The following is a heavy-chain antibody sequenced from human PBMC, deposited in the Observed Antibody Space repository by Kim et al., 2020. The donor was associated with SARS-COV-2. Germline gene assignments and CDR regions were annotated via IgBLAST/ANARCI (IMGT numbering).Heavy chain of an antibody. V-gene: IGHV4-4*07. CDR3: TRDRWLDF. CDR2: SGNT. Sequence: SGNTTYNPSRTGRVTMSVDTSKNQISLTLTSVSAADTAVYYCTRDRWLDFWGQGTLVTVS. J-gene: IGHJ5*01.